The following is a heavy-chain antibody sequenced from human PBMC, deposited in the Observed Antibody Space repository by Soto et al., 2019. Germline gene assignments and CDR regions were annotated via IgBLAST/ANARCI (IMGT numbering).Heavy chain of an antibody. CDR1: VGTFSSYA. CDR2: IIPIFGTA. CDR3: ARVPPDFWSGYPDPYYGMDV. D-gene: IGHD3-3*01. Sequence: ASVKVSCKASVGTFSSYAISWVRQAPGQGLEWMGGIIPIFGTANYAQKFQGRVTITADESTSTAYMELGSLRSEGTAVYYCARVPPDFWSGYPDPYYGMDVWGQGTTVTVSS. J-gene: IGHJ6*02. V-gene: IGHV1-69*13.